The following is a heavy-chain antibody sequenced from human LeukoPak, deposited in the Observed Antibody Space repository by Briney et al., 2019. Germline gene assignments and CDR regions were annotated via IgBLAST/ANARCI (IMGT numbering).Heavy chain of an antibody. D-gene: IGHD4-17*01. Sequence: SVKVSCKASGGTFSSYAISWVRQAPGQGLEWMGGIIPIFGTANYAQKFQGRVTITADESTSTAYMELSSLRSEDTAVYYCARGAGDYVGSAYYYYYMDVWGKGTTVTIS. CDR1: GGTFSSYA. CDR3: ARGAGDYVGSAYYYYYMDV. J-gene: IGHJ6*03. V-gene: IGHV1-69*13. CDR2: IIPIFGTA.